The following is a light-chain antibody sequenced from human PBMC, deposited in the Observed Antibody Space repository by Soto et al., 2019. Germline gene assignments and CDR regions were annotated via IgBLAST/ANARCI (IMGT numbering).Light chain of an antibody. J-gene: IGLJ1*01. CDR3: SSYTTSNTYV. CDR2: DVT. V-gene: IGLV2-14*03. Sequence: QSVLTQPASVSGSPGQSIAISCTGTSSDVGAYNYVSWYQQYPGQAPKLMIYDVTSRPSGVSDRFSGSKSGNTASLTISGLQAEDEADYYCSSYTTSNTYVFGAGTKATVL. CDR1: SSDVGAYNY.